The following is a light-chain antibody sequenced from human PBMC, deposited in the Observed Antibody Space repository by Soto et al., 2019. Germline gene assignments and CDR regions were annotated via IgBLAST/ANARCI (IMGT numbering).Light chain of an antibody. J-gene: IGKJ1*01. V-gene: IGKV1-5*03. CDR2: KAS. CDR1: QSISSW. Sequence: DIQMTQSPSTLSASVGDRVTITCRASQSISSWLAWYQQKPGKAPKLLIYKASNLESGVPSRFSGSGSGTEFTLTISSLQPDDFATYYCQQYNDYRAFVQGTKVEIK. CDR3: QQYNDYRA.